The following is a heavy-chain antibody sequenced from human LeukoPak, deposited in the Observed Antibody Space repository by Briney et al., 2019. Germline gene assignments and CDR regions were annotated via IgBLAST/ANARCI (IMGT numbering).Heavy chain of an antibody. CDR2: IFYSGGS. D-gene: IGHD2-2*01. CDR3: ARLGSTFDI. Sequence: SETLSLTCTVSGASISSYYWTWIRQPPGKGLEWIGYIFYSGGSNYNPSLKSRVTISVDTSKNHFSLKLSSVTAAGTAVYYCARLGSTFDIWGQGTMVTVSS. CDR1: GASISSYY. V-gene: IGHV4-59*08. J-gene: IGHJ3*02.